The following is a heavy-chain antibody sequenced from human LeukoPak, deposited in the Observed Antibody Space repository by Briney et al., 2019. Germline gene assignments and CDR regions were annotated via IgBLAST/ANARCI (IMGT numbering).Heavy chain of an antibody. CDR2: INPNSGGT. Sequence: RASVKVSCKASGYTFTGYYMHWVRQAPGQGLEWMGWINPNSGGTNYAQKFQGRVTMTRDTSISTAYMELSRLRSDDTAVYYCATPRGDYYYYGMDVWGQGTTVTVSS. CDR1: GYTFTGYY. CDR3: ATPRGDYYYYGMDV. J-gene: IGHJ6*02. V-gene: IGHV1-2*02.